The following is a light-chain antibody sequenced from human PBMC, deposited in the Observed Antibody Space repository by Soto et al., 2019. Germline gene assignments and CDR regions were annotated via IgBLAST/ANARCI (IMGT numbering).Light chain of an antibody. CDR3: QPSNSYSEA. CDR1: QTISSW. CDR2: KAS. Sequence: DIQMTQSPSTLSGSLGDRVSSTCRASQTISSWLAWYQQKPGKAPKPLIYKASTLKSGVPSRFSGSGSGTEFTLPLSSLQPDDFAPYYCQPSNSYSEAFGQGTKVDIK. V-gene: IGKV1-5*03. J-gene: IGKJ1*01.